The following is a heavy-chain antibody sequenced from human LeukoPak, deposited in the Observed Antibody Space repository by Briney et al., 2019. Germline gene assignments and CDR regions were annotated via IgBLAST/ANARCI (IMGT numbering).Heavy chain of an antibody. Sequence: PSETLSLTCTVSGGSISSYYWSWIRQPPGKGLEWIGYIYYSGSTNYNPSLKSRVTISVDTSKNQFSLKLSSVTAADTAVYYCARVDSSSWHKPRPLWFDYWGQGTLVTVSS. D-gene: IGHD6-13*01. CDR3: ARVDSSSWHKPRPLWFDY. J-gene: IGHJ4*02. CDR2: IYYSGST. V-gene: IGHV4-59*01. CDR1: GGSISSYY.